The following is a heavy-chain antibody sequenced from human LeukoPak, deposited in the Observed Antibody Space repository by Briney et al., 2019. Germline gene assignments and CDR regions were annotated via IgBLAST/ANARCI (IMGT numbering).Heavy chain of an antibody. CDR2: IWYDGSNK. Sequence: GGSLRLSCAASGFTFSSYGMHWVRQAPGKGLEWVAVIWYDGSNKYYADSVKGRFTISRDNSKNTLYLQMNSLRAEDTAVYYCARVIGASYDSSGLDYWGQGTLVTVSS. D-gene: IGHD3-22*01. CDR3: ARVIGASYDSSGLDY. J-gene: IGHJ4*02. V-gene: IGHV3-33*01. CDR1: GFTFSSYG.